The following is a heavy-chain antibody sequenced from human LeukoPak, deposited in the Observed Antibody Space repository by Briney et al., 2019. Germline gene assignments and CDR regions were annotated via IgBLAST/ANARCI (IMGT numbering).Heavy chain of an antibody. J-gene: IGHJ4*02. D-gene: IGHD2-2*01. CDR1: GFTFSSYS. CDR2: IGSSSSSI. V-gene: IGHV3-48*01. CDR3: ARDLSAGGYCSSTSCYRDGIDY. Sequence: PGGSLRLSCAASGFTFSSYSMNWVRQAPGKGLEWVSYIGSSSSSIYYADSVKGRFTISRDNAKNSLYLQMNSLRAEDTAVYYCARDLSAGGYCSSTSCYRDGIDYWGQGTLVTVSS.